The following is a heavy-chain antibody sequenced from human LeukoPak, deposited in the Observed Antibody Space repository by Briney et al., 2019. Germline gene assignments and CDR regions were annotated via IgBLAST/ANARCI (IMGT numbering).Heavy chain of an antibody. CDR2: IYYSGST. J-gene: IGHJ6*02. CDR3: ARGGYSGSYPLYYYYGMDV. CDR1: GGSISSGDYY. Sequence: SETLSLTCTVSGGSISSGDYYWSWIRQPPGKGLEWIGYIYYSGSTYYNPSLKSRITISVDTPKNQFSLKLSSVTAADTAVYYCARGGYSGSYPLYYYYGMDVWGQGTTVTVSS. D-gene: IGHD1-26*01. V-gene: IGHV4-30-4*01.